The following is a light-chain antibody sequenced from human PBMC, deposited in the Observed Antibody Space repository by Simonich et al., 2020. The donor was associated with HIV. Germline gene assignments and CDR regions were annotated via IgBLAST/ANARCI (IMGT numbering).Light chain of an antibody. CDR3: QQYYNTPLT. V-gene: IGKV4-1*01. CDR1: QSVLYSSNNKNY. CDR2: WAA. J-gene: IGKJ4*01. Sequence: DIVMTQSPASLAVSLGERATINCKSSQSVLYSSNNKNYLAWYQQKPGQPPKLLIYWAATRESGVPDRFSGSGSGTDFTLTISSLQAEDVAVYYCQQYYNTPLTFGGGTKVEI.